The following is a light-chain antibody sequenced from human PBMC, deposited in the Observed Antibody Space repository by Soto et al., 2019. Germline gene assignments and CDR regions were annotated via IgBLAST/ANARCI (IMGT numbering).Light chain of an antibody. CDR1: SSNIGSFYD. Sequence: QSVLTQPPSVSGAPGQRVTIPCTGSSSNIGSFYDVHWYQQLPGTVPKLLIYSDNNRPSGVPDRFSGSKSGTAASLAITGLQAEDEADYYCQSYDNSLNHVVFGGGTKATVL. CDR3: QSYDNSLNHVV. V-gene: IGLV1-40*01. CDR2: SDN. J-gene: IGLJ2*01.